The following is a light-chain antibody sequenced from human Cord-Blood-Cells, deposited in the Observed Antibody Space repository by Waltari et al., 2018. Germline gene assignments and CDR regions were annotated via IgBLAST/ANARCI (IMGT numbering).Light chain of an antibody. CDR3: SSYTSSSTYV. CDR1: SSDVGGYNY. J-gene: IGLJ1*01. Sequence: QSALTQPASVSVSPGQSITISCTGTSSDVGGYNYVSWYQQHPGKAPQLMIYDVSKRPSGVSNRFSGSKSGNTASLTISGLQAEDEADYYCSSYTSSSTYVFGTGTKVTVL. CDR2: DVS. V-gene: IGLV2-14*01.